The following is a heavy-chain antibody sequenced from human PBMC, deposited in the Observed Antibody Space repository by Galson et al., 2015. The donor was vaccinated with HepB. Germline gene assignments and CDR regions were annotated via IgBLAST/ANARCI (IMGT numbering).Heavy chain of an antibody. CDR1: GYTFTSYG. Sequence: SVKVSCKASGYTFTSYGISWVRQAPGQGLEWMGWISAYNGNTNYAQKLQGRVTMTTDTSTSTAYMELRSLRSDDTAVYYCAREGDYDSSGYYYGGTRWYFDLWGRGTLVTVSS. D-gene: IGHD3-22*01. V-gene: IGHV1-18*01. CDR3: AREGDYDSSGYYYGGTRWYFDL. CDR2: ISAYNGNT. J-gene: IGHJ2*01.